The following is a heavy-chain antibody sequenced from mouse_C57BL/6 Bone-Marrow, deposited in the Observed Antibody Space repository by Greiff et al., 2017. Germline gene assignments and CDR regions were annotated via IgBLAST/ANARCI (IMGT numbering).Heavy chain of an antibody. J-gene: IGHJ4*01. CDR1: GYTFTSYW. CDR2: IYPGNSDT. CDR3: TKLDSSGSLYAMDY. V-gene: IGHV1-5*01. D-gene: IGHD3-2*02. Sequence: VQLKQSGTVLARPGASVKMSCKTSGYTFTSYWMHWVKQRPGQGLEWIGAIYPGNSDTSYNQKFKGKAKLTAVTSASTAYMELSSLTNEDSAVYYCTKLDSSGSLYAMDYWGQGTSVTVSS.